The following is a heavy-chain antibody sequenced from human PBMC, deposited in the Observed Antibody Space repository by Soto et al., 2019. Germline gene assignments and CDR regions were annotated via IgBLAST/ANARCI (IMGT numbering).Heavy chain of an antibody. D-gene: IGHD1-26*01. J-gene: IGHJ6*02. CDR3: ARHDREYGMDV. CDR2: IYYSGST. V-gene: IGHV4-39*01. Sequence: SETLSLTCTVSGGSISSSSYYWGWIRQPPGKGLEWIGSIYYSGSTYYNPSLKSRVTISVDTSKNQFTLKLSSVTAADTAVYYCARHDREYGMDVWGQGTTVTVSS. CDR1: GGSISSSSYY.